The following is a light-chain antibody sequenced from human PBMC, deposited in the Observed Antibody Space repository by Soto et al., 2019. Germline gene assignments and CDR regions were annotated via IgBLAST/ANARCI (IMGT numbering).Light chain of an antibody. J-gene: IGKJ1*01. V-gene: IGKV3-20*01. CDR1: QTISSNY. CDR3: QQYVIWT. Sequence: EIVLTQSPGTLSVSPGERATLSCRASQTISSNYLAWYQQKPGQAPSLLIYGTSSRATGIPDRFSGSGSGTHFTLTIGRLEPEEYSRYHCQQYVIWTFGQGTKLEIK. CDR2: GTS.